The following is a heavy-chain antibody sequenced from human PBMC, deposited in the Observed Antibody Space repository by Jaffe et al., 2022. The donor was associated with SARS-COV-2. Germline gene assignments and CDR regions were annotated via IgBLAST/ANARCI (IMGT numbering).Heavy chain of an antibody. J-gene: IGHJ5*02. V-gene: IGHV4-61*02. CDR2: IYTSGST. CDR1: GGSISSGSYY. D-gene: IGHD7-27*01. Sequence: QVQLQESGPGLVKPSQTLSLTCTVSGGSISSGSYYWSWIRQPAGKGLEWIGRIYTSGSTNYNPSLKSRVTISVDTSKNQFSLKLSSVTAADTAVYYCAREGVRAGDRGHWFDPWGQGTLVTVSS. CDR3: AREGVRAGDRGHWFDP.